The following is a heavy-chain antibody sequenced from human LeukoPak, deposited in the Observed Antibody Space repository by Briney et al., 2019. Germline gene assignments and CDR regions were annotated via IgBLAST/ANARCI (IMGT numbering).Heavy chain of an antibody. CDR3: AKASRSYSSGWYYFNY. J-gene: IGHJ4*02. D-gene: IGHD6-19*01. Sequence: GSLRLSCAASGFTFSSYAMSWVRQAPGKGLEWVSAISGSGGSTYYADSVKGRFTISRDNSKNTLYLQMNSLRAEDTAVYYCAKASRSYSSGWYYFNYWGQGTLVTVSS. V-gene: IGHV3-23*01. CDR1: GFTFSSYA. CDR2: ISGSGGST.